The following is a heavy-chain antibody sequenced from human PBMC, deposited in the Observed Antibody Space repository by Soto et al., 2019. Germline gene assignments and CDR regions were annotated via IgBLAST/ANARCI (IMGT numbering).Heavy chain of an antibody. CDR3: ATESVVGATRGAFDI. V-gene: IGHV1-24*01. D-gene: IGHD1-26*01. CDR2: FDPEDSET. Sequence: ASVKVSCKVSGYTLTELSMHCVRQAPLKGLDWMGGFDPEDSETIYAQKFQGRVTMTEDTSTDTAYMELSSLRSEDTAVYYCATESVVGATRGAFDIWGQGTMVTVSS. CDR1: GYTLTELS. J-gene: IGHJ3*02.